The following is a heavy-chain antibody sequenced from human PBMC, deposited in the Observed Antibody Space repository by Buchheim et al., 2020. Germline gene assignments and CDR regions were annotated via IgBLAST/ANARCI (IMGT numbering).Heavy chain of an antibody. Sequence: EVQLVESGGVVVQPGGSLRLSCAASGFTFDDYAMHWVRQAPGKGLEWVSLISWDGGSTYYADSVKGRFTISRDNSTNYLDLQMNSLRAEDTALYYCAKDGADSSGKYYFDYWGQGTL. V-gene: IGHV3-43D*03. CDR1: GFTFDDYA. J-gene: IGHJ4*02. D-gene: IGHD6-19*01. CDR3: AKDGADSSGKYYFDY. CDR2: ISWDGGST.